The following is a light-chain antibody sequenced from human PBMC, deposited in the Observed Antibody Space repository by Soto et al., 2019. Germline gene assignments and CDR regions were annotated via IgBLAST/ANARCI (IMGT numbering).Light chain of an antibody. Sequence: DIQMTQSPSSLSASVGDRVTITCQASQNINNYLNWYQQKPGRAPKLLIYDASNLEAGVPSRFRGSGSGTDFTFTISRLQPEDIAAYYCHQYENLPTFGRGTRLENK. J-gene: IGKJ5*01. V-gene: IGKV1-33*01. CDR1: QNINNY. CDR2: DAS. CDR3: HQYENLPT.